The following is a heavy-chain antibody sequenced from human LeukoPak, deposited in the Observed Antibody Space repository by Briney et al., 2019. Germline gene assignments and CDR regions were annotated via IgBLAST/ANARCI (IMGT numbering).Heavy chain of an antibody. Sequence: SGGSLRLSCAASGFTFSSYWMHWVRQAPGKGLVWVSRINSDGTTSYADSVKGRFTISRDNVKNTLYLQMNSLRAEDTAVYYCARDPIIIVPAALDYWGQGTPVTVSS. V-gene: IGHV3-74*01. J-gene: IGHJ4*02. CDR2: INSDGTT. CDR3: ARDPIIIVPAALDY. CDR1: GFTFSSYW. D-gene: IGHD2-2*01.